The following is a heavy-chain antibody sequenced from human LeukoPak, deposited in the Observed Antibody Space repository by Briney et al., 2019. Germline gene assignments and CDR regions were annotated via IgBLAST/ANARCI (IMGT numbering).Heavy chain of an antibody. CDR3: ARGVVTMVRGEQRFDY. J-gene: IGHJ4*02. CDR1: GGSFSGYY. D-gene: IGHD3-10*01. CDR2: INHSGST. Sequence: SETLSLTCAVYGGSFSGYYWSWIRQPPGKGLEWIGEINHSGSTNYNPSLKSRVTISVDTSKNQFSLKLSSVTAADTAVYYCARGVVTMVRGEQRFDYWGQGTLVTVPS. V-gene: IGHV4-34*01.